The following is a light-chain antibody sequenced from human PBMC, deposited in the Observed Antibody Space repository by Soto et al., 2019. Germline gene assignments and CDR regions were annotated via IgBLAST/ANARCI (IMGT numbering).Light chain of an antibody. J-gene: IGKJ5*01. CDR3: QQHNTWPPLT. V-gene: IGKV3-11*01. Sequence: EIVLTQSPVTLSLSPGERATLSCRASQSVRTYLAWYQVKPGQAPRLLIYDASRRASGVPARFSGSGSGTNFTLIISSRLPEDFSLNYCQQHNTWPPLTFGQGTQLEIK. CDR2: DAS. CDR1: QSVRTY.